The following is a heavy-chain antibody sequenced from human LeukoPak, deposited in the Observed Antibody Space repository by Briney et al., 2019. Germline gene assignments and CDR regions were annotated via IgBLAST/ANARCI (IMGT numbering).Heavy chain of an antibody. CDR1: GGSITNDNW. J-gene: IGHJ3*02. Sequence: SETLSLTCAVTGGSITNDNWWSWVRQPPGKGLEWIGEIYHSGSTKCNPSLKSRVTISVDTSKNQFSLKLSSVTAADTAVYYCARQGGYYDSRRNAFDIWGQGTMVTVSS. CDR2: IYHSGST. D-gene: IGHD3-22*01. V-gene: IGHV4-4*02. CDR3: ARQGGYYDSRRNAFDI.